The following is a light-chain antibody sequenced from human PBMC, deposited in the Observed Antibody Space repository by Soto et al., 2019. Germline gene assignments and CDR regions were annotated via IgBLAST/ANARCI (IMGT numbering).Light chain of an antibody. V-gene: IGKV3-20*01. CDR3: QQYGSSLFT. CDR2: GTS. Sequence: EIVLTQTPGTLSLPQGERATLSCRASQSVSSKYLAWYQQKPGQAPRVLIYGTSIRASGVPERFSGGGSGTDFTLTITRLEPEDFAVYYCQQYGSSLFTFGPGTKVDNK. J-gene: IGKJ3*01. CDR1: QSVSSKY.